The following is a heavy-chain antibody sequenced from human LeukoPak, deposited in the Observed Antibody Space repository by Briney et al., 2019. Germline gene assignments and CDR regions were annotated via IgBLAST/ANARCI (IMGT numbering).Heavy chain of an antibody. J-gene: IGHJ4*02. CDR1: GYTFTGYY. D-gene: IGHD3-22*01. CDR3: ARTYYYDSSGYYYVQYYFDY. CDR2: INRNRGGT. Sequence: ASVKVSCKASGYTFTGYYMHWVRQAPGQGLEWMGWINRNRGGTNYAQKFQGRVTMTRDTSISTAYMELSRLRSDDTAVYYCARTYYYDSSGYYYVQYYFDYWGQGTLVTVSS. V-gene: IGHV1-2*02.